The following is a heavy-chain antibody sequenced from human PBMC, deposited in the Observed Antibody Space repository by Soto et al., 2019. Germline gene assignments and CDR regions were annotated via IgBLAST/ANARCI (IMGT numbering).Heavy chain of an antibody. CDR2: ISSSSSYT. Sequence: AGGSLRLSCAASGFTFSDYYMSWIRQAPGKGLEWVSYISSSSSYTNYADSVKGRFTISRDNAKNSLYLQMNSLRAEDTAVYYCARHFKYYDPPLAFDIWGQGTTVTVSS. CDR1: GFTFSDYY. D-gene: IGHD3-3*01. J-gene: IGHJ3*02. CDR3: ARHFKYYDPPLAFDI. V-gene: IGHV3-11*06.